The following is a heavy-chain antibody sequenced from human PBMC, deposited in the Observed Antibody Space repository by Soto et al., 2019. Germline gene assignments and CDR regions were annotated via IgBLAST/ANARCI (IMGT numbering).Heavy chain of an antibody. V-gene: IGHV1-18*01. CDR1: GYTFTSYG. CDR2: ISAYNGNT. CDR3: ARASTYYDILTGYYISWFDP. J-gene: IGHJ5*02. Sequence: QAQLVQSGAEVKKPGASVKVSCKASGYTFTSYGISWVRQAPGQGLEWMGWISAYNGNTNYAQKLQGRVTMTTDTSTSTAYMELRSLRSDDTAVYYCARASTYYDILTGYYISWFDPWGQGTLVTVSS. D-gene: IGHD3-9*01.